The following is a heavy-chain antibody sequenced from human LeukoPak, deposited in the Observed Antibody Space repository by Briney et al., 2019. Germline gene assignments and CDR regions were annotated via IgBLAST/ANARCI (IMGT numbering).Heavy chain of an antibody. V-gene: IGHV4-34*01. Sequence: PSETLSLTCAVYGGSFSGYYWSWIRQPPGKGLEWIGEINHSGSTNYNTSLKSRVTISVDTSTNQFSMKLSSVTAADTAVYYCARGRLGIFGVVRGQGTLVTVSS. CDR2: INHSGST. CDR1: GGSFSGYY. J-gene: IGHJ4*02. CDR3: ARGRLGIFGVV. D-gene: IGHD3-3*01.